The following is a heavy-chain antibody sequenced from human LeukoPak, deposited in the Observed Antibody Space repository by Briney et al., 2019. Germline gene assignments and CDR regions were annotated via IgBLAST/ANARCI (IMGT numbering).Heavy chain of an antibody. CDR1: GFTFSSYA. CDR2: ISYDGSNK. V-gene: IGHV3-30*04. Sequence: PGRSLRLSCAASGFTFSSYAMHWVRQAPGKGLEWVALISYDGSNKYYADSVKGRFTISRDNSNNTLYLQMNSLRPEDTAVYYCAKDSKRWKTYYYASGSYHFDYWGQGTLVTVSS. D-gene: IGHD3-10*01. J-gene: IGHJ4*02. CDR3: AKDSKRWKTYYYASGSYHFDY.